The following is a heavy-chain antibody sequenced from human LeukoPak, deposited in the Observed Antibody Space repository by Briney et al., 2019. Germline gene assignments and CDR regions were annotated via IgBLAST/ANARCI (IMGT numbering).Heavy chain of an antibody. D-gene: IGHD3-22*01. Sequence: GGSLRLSCAASGFTFSSYSMNWVRQAPGKWLEWVSYISSSSSTIYYADSVKGRFTISRDNAKNSLYLQMNSLRAEDTAVYFCARVQPAAGYYYDSSGHSFSDWGQGTLVTVSS. J-gene: IGHJ4*02. CDR3: ARVQPAAGYYYDSSGHSFSD. CDR1: GFTFSSYS. V-gene: IGHV3-48*01. CDR2: ISSSSSTI.